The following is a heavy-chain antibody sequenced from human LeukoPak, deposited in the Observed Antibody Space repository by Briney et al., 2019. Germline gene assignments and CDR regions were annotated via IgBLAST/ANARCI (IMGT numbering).Heavy chain of an antibody. CDR2: INPNSGGT. Sequence: ASVTVSCKASGYTFTGYYMHWVRQAPGQGLEWMGWINPNSGGTNYAQKFQGRVTMTRDTSISTAYMELSRLRSDDTAVYYCARVRYSGYHEGGDLVDYWGQGTLVTVSS. CDR3: ARVRYSGYHEGGDLVDY. D-gene: IGHD5-12*01. J-gene: IGHJ4*02. V-gene: IGHV1-2*02. CDR1: GYTFTGYY.